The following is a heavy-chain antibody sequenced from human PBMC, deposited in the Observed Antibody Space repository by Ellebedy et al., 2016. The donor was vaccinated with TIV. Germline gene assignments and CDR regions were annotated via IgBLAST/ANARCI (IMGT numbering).Heavy chain of an antibody. CDR1: GFRLSTHG. D-gene: IGHD6-19*01. CDR2: KRFDGRME. V-gene: IGHV3-30*02. CDR3: TRETNSPPGAVAGTGFDC. Sequence: GESLKISCVASGFRLSTHGMHWVRQAPGKGLEWVAFKRFDGRMEYNGDSVKGRFIISRDVSKNTLYLQMNRLRAEYTAMYYCTRETNSPPGAVAGTGFDCWGQGTLVIVSS. J-gene: IGHJ4*02.